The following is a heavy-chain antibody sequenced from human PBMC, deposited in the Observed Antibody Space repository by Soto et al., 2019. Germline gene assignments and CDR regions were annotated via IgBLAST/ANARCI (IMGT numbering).Heavy chain of an antibody. J-gene: IGHJ4*02. V-gene: IGHV3-23*01. CDR1: GFTFSSYA. CDR2: ISGSGGST. Sequence: GSLRLSCAASGFTFSSYAMSWVRQAPGKGLEWVSAISGSGGSTYYADSVKGRFTISRGNSKNTLYLQMNSLRAEDTAVYYCAKDYVAVGATYFDYWGQGTLVTVSS. CDR3: AKDYVAVGATYFDY. D-gene: IGHD1-26*01.